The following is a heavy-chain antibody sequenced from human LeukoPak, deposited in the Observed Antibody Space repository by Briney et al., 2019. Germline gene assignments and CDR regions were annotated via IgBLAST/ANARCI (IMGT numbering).Heavy chain of an antibody. V-gene: IGHV4-34*01. CDR3: ARYHSRYNGSSWYGY. D-gene: IGHD6-13*01. CDR2: INHSGST. J-gene: IGHJ4*02. Sequence: PSETLSLTCAVYGGSFSGYYWSWIRQPPGKGLEWIGEINHSGSTNYNPSLKSRVTISVDTSKNQFSLKLSSVTAADTAVYYCARYHSRYNGSSWYGYWGQGTLVTVSS. CDR1: GGSFSGYY.